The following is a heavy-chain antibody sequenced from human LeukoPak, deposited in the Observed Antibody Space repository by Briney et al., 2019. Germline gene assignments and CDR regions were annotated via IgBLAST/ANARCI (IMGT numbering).Heavy chain of an antibody. J-gene: IGHJ3*02. Sequence: ASVKVSCKASGYTFTGYYMHWVRQARGQGLEWMGWINPNSGGTNYAQKFQGRVTMTRDTSISTTYMELSRLRSDDTAVYYCTRALVGATRSHDAFDIWGQGTMVTVSS. CDR3: TRALVGATRSHDAFDI. CDR2: INPNSGGT. V-gene: IGHV1-2*02. D-gene: IGHD1-26*01. CDR1: GYTFTGYY.